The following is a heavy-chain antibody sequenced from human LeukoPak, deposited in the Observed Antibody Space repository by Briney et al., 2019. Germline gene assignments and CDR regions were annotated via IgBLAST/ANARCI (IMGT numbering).Heavy chain of an antibody. CDR2: ITSSSSYI. J-gene: IGHJ6*03. Sequence: GGSLRLSCAASGFTFSSYNMNWVRQAPGKGLEWVSSITSSSSYIYYADSVKGRFTISRDNAKNSLYLQMNSLRAEDTAVYYCAREIRGLKEGAYYYYYMDVWGKGTTVTVSS. D-gene: IGHD3-16*01. CDR1: GFTFSSYN. V-gene: IGHV3-21*01. CDR3: AREIRGLKEGAYYYYYMDV.